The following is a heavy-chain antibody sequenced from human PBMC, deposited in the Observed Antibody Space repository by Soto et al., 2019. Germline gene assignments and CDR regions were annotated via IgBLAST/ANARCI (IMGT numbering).Heavy chain of an antibody. CDR3: ARESSSNSANWFDP. CDR1: GFGFSYYY. V-gene: IGHV3-11*01. D-gene: IGHD4-4*01. CDR2: ISGSGTTI. Sequence: QVQLVESGGGLVKPGGSLRLSCAASGFGFSYYYMTWIRQAPGKGLEWVSYISGSGTTIYYADSVRGRFTIPRDNAKNSLYLQMNSLRAEDTAVYYCARESSSNSANWFDPWGQGTLVTVSS. J-gene: IGHJ5*02.